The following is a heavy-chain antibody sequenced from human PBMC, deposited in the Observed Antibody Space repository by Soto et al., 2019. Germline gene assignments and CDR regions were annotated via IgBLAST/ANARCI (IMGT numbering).Heavy chain of an antibody. J-gene: IGHJ5*02. Sequence: GSLSLSCVASGFSFSSYTMNWVRQAPGKGLEWVSGVSGNGGNTYYADSVKGRFSISRDYSNNTLYLQLNSLRAEDPAIYYCARDAMAASGWFDPWGQGTPVTVSS. CDR3: ARDAMAASGWFDP. V-gene: IGHV3-23*01. CDR2: VSGNGGNT. D-gene: IGHD1-26*01. CDR1: GFSFSSYT.